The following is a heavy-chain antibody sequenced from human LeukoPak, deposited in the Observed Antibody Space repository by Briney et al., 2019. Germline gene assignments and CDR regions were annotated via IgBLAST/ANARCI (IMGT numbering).Heavy chain of an antibody. V-gene: IGHV3-74*01. CDR1: GFTFSTYW. D-gene: IGHD6-19*01. CDR3: ANSISVAGTYAFNI. J-gene: IGHJ3*02. Sequence: GGSLRLSCAASGFTFSTYWMHWVRQAPGKGLLWVSFINNDGSTTSYADSVRGRFTISRDNAKNTLYLQMNGLRAEDTAVYYCANSISVAGTYAFNIWGQGTMVTVSS. CDR2: INNDGSTT.